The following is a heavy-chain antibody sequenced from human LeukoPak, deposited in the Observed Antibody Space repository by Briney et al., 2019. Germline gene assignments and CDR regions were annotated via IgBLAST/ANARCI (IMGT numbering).Heavy chain of an antibody. V-gene: IGHV4-34*01. J-gene: IGHJ6*03. D-gene: IGHD6-13*01. Sequence: SETLSLTCAVYGGSFSGYYWSWIRQPPGKGLEWIGEINHSGSTNYNPSLKSRVTISVDTSKNQFSLKLSSVTAADTAVYYCARGEETGYSSSWYDYYYYMDVWGKGTTVTISS. CDR3: ARGEETGYSSSWYDYYYYMDV. CDR1: GGSFSGYY. CDR2: INHSGST.